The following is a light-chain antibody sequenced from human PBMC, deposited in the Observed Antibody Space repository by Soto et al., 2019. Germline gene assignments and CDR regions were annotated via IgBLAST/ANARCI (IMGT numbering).Light chain of an antibody. V-gene: IGLV2-23*02. Sequence: QSVLTQPASVSGSPGQSITISCTGTSNDIGSYDLVSWYQQHPGKAPKLIIYDVNKRPSGVSDRFSGSKSGNTASLIISGLRPEDEADYYCSSQTASATVLFGGGTKLTVL. CDR2: DVN. CDR3: SSQTASATVL. J-gene: IGLJ2*01. CDR1: SNDIGSYDL.